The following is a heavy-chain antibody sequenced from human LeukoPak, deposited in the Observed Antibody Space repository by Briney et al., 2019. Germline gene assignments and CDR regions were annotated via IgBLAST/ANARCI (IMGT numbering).Heavy chain of an antibody. J-gene: IGHJ5*02. CDR1: GGSISSYY. Sequence: SETLSLTCTVSGGSISSYYWSWIRQPPGKGLEWIGYIYYSGSTNYNPSLKSRVTISVDTSKNQFSLKLSSVTAADTAVYYCARGGSSGWYIRFDPWGQGTLVTVSS. D-gene: IGHD6-19*01. CDR3: ARGGSSGWYIRFDP. CDR2: IYYSGST. V-gene: IGHV4-59*01.